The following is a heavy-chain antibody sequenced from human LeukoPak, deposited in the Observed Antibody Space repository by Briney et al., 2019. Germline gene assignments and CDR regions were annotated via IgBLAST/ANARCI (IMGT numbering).Heavy chain of an antibody. CDR3: AGDRRVQSGVVGYWFDP. V-gene: IGHV4-4*07. J-gene: IGHJ5*02. Sequence: PSETLSLTCTVSGGSISSYYWSWIRQPAGKGPEWIGRIYTSGSTNYNPSLKSRVTMSVDTSKNQFSLKLSSVTAADTAVYYCAGDRRVQSGVVGYWFDPWGQGTLVTVSS. CDR1: GGSISSYY. D-gene: IGHD3-3*01. CDR2: IYTSGST.